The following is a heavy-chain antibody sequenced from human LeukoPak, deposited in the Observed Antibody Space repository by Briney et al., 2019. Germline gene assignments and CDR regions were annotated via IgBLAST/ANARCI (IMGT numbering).Heavy chain of an antibody. J-gene: IGHJ4*02. CDR3: ARDHKAVAGTDGDDY. D-gene: IGHD6-19*01. CDR1: GFTFSNYW. CDR2: IKQDGSQK. V-gene: IGHV3-7*01. Sequence: PGGSLRLSCAASGFTFSNYWMSWVRQAPGKGLEWVANIKQDGSQKYYVDSVKGRFTISRDNAKNSLYLQMNSLRAEDTAVYYCARDHKAVAGTDGDDYWGQGTLVTVSS.